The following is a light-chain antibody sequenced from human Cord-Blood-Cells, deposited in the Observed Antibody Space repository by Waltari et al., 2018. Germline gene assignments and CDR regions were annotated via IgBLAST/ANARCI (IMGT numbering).Light chain of an antibody. CDR1: SSNIGAGYD. J-gene: IGLJ1*01. V-gene: IGLV1-40*01. CDR2: GNG. Sequence: QSVLTQPPSVSGAPGQRVTISCTGSSSNIGAGYDVHWYQQLPGTAPKLLIYGNGNRPSGVPDRFSGSKSGTSASLAITGLKAEDEADYYCQSYDSSLSGYVFGTGTKVTVL. CDR3: QSYDSSLSGYV.